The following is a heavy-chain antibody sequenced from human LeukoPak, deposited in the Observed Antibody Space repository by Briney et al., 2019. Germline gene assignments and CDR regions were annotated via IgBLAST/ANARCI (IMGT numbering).Heavy chain of an antibody. Sequence: PGGSLRLSCAASGFTFSSYAMSWVRQAPGKGLEWVSAISGSGGSTYYADSVKGRFTISRDNSKNTLYLQMNSLRAEDTAVYYCAKKSIAVAGTGLTIYFDYWGQGTLVTVSS. CDR2: ISGSGGST. J-gene: IGHJ4*02. CDR1: GFTFSSYA. D-gene: IGHD6-19*01. CDR3: AKKSIAVAGTGLTIYFDY. V-gene: IGHV3-23*01.